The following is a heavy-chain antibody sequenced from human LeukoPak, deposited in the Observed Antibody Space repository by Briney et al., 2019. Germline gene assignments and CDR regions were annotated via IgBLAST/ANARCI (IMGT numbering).Heavy chain of an antibody. CDR2: INPNSGGT. V-gene: IGHV1-2*02. CDR3: TRVSALYGMDV. J-gene: IGHJ6*02. CDR1: GYTFTGYY. D-gene: IGHD2-21*01. Sequence: GASVKVSCKASGYTFTGYYMNWVRQAPGQGLEWMGWINPNSGGTNYAQKFQGRVTMTRDTSISTAYMVLSRLRSDDTAVYYCTRVSALYGMDVWGQGTTVTVSS.